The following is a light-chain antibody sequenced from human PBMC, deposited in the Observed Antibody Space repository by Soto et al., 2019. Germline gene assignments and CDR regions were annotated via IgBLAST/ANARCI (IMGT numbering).Light chain of an antibody. Sequence: QSVLTQPASVSGSPGQSITISCTGTSSDVGSYNLVSWYQQHPGKAPKLMIYEGSKRTSGISNRFSGSKSGNTASLTISWLQAEDEAEYYCCSYADSSRIYVFGSGTKVTVL. CDR2: EGS. CDR1: SSDVGSYNL. CDR3: CSYADSSRIYV. V-gene: IGLV2-23*01. J-gene: IGLJ1*01.